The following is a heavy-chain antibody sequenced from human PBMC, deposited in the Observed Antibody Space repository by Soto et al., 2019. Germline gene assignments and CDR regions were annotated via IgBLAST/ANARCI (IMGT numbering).Heavy chain of an antibody. Sequence: QVQLVESGGGVVQPGRSLRLSCAASGFTFSSYGMHWVRQAPGKGLEWVAVISYDGSNKYYADSVKGRFTISRDNSKNPLYLQMNSLGAEDTAVYYCAKGGRYYDILTGYRDYYGMDVWGQGTTVTVSS. CDR2: ISYDGSNK. CDR3: AKGGRYYDILTGYRDYYGMDV. J-gene: IGHJ6*02. D-gene: IGHD3-9*01. V-gene: IGHV3-30*18. CDR1: GFTFSSYG.